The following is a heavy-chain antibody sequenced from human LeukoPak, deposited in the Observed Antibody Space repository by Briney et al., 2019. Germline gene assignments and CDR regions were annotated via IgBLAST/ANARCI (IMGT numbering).Heavy chain of an antibody. J-gene: IGHJ4*02. CDR1: GGSISGYY. CDR2: IYYSGST. D-gene: IGHD3-22*01. CDR3: ARVPYYYDSSGYFPFDY. Sequence: SETLSLTCTVSGGSISGYYWSWIRQPPGKGLEWIGYIYYSGSTNYNPSLKSRVTISVDTSKNQFSLKLSSVTAADTAVYYCARVPYYYDSSGYFPFDYWGQGTLVTVSS. V-gene: IGHV4-59*01.